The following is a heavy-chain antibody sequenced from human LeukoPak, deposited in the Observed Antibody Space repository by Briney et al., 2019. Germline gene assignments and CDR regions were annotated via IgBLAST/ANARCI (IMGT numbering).Heavy chain of an antibody. D-gene: IGHD5-24*01. CDR2: IRYDGSNK. V-gene: IGHV3-30*02. CDR3: AKDRVMATITWNAFDI. CDR1: GFTFSDYY. J-gene: IGHJ3*02. Sequence: SGGSLRLSCAASGFTFSDYYMSWIRQAPGKGLEWVAFIRYDGSNKYYADSVKGRFTISRDNSKNTLYLQMNSLRAEDTAVYYCAKDRVMATITWNAFDIWGQGTMVTVSS.